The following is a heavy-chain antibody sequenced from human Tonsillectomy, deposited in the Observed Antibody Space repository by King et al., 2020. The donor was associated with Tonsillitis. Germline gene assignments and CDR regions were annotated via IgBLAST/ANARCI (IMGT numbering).Heavy chain of an antibody. Sequence: VQLVESGAEVKKPGASVKVSCKASGYTFTDYYIHWVRQAPGQGLEWMGWINPNSGGTSSAQKFQGRFTMTRDTSINTAYMGVSRLGSDDTAVYYCSRGRGYSYGYIDYWGQGTLVTVSS. CDR3: SRGRGYSYGYIDY. V-gene: IGHV1-2*02. CDR1: GYTFTDYY. D-gene: IGHD5-18*01. CDR2: INPNSGGT. J-gene: IGHJ4*02.